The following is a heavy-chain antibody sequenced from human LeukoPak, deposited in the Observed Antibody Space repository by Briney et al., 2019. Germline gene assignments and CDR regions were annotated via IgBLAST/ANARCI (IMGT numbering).Heavy chain of an antibody. D-gene: IGHD2-15*01. CDR2: ISWNSGSI. J-gene: IGHJ4*02. V-gene: IGHV3-9*01. CDR3: AAGGWNGGRQDY. Sequence: GGSLRLSCAASGFTFDDYAIHWVRQAPGKGLEWVSGISWNSGSIAYADSVRGRFTISRDNAKNSLYLQMNSLRAEDTAVYHCAAGGWNGGRQDYWGQGTLVTVSS. CDR1: GFTFDDYA.